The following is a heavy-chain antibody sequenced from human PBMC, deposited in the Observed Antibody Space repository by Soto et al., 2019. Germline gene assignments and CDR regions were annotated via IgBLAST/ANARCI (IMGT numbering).Heavy chain of an antibody. D-gene: IGHD4-17*01. CDR2: IYYSGST. Sequence: SETLSLTCTVSGGSISSYYWSWIRQPPGKGLEWIGYIYYSGSTNYNPSLKSRVTISVDTSKNQFPLKLSSVTAADTAVYYCARGSTVVTPLNWFDPWGQGTLVTVSS. V-gene: IGHV4-59*01. CDR3: ARGSTVVTPLNWFDP. CDR1: GGSISSYY. J-gene: IGHJ5*02.